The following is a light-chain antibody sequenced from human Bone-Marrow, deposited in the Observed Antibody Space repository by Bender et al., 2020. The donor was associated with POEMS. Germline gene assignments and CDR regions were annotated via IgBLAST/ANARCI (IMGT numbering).Light chain of an antibody. CDR3: QAWDTYSVI. V-gene: IGLV3-1*01. CDR1: DLVDKY. Sequence: SYEVTHPPSVSLSPGQTASITCSGDDLVDKYVAWYQHKPGQSPVLVIYQDTKRPSGIPQRFSGSNSGNTATLTISGTQAMDEADYYCQAWDTYSVIFGGGTKLTVL. CDR2: QDT. J-gene: IGLJ2*01.